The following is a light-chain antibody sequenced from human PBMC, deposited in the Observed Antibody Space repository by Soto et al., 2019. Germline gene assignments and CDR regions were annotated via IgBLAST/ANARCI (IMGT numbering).Light chain of an antibody. CDR1: QGISRD. J-gene: IGKJ5*01. CDR2: SAS. CDR3: HQLNSYPVT. V-gene: IGKV1-9*01. Sequence: IQLTQSPSSLSASVGDRGTITCRASQGISRDLAWYQQKPGKAPKLLIYSASTLQNGVPSRFSGSGSGTDFTLTISGLLPEDFATYYCHQLNSYPVTFGQVTRLEIK.